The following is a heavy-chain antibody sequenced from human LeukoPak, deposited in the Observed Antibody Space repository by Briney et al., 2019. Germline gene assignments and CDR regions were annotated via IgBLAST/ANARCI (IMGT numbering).Heavy chain of an antibody. CDR2: ISAYNGNT. J-gene: IGHJ4*02. Sequence: ASVKVSCKASGYTFTSYGISWVRQAPGQGLEWMGWISAYNGNTNYAQKLQGRVTMTTDTSTSTAYMELRSLRSDDTAVYYCARGYRHAIRPGYCSGGSCYSFDYWGQGTLVTVSS. CDR3: ARGYRHAIRPGYCSGGSCYSFDY. V-gene: IGHV1-18*01. CDR1: GYTFTSYG. D-gene: IGHD2-15*01.